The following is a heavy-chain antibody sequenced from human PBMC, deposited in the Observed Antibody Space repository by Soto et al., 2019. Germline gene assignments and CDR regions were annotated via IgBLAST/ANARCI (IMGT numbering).Heavy chain of an antibody. CDR1: GFTFSSYG. D-gene: IGHD6-25*01. V-gene: IGHV3-30*18. Sequence: GGSLRLSCAASGFTFSSYGMHGVRQAPGKGLEWVAVISYDGSNKYYADSVKGRFTISRDNSKNTLYLQMNSLRAEDTAVYYCAKEPGRIAARPYYYSGMDVCGQGTTVTVSS. J-gene: IGHJ6*02. CDR2: ISYDGSNK. CDR3: AKEPGRIAARPYYYSGMDV.